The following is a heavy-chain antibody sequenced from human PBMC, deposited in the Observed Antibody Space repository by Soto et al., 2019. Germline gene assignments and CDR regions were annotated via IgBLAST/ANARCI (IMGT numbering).Heavy chain of an antibody. CDR2: IYYSGST. V-gene: IGHV4-30-4*01. CDR3: ARDRYYYDSSGYYYFDY. Sequence: QVQLQESGPGLVKPSQTLSLTCTVSGGSISSGDYYWSWIRQPPGKGLEWIGYIYYSGSTYYNPSLKSRVTISVATSKNQFSLKLSSVTAADTAVYYCARDRYYYDSSGYYYFDYWGQGTLVTVSS. CDR1: GGSISSGDYY. D-gene: IGHD3-22*01. J-gene: IGHJ4*02.